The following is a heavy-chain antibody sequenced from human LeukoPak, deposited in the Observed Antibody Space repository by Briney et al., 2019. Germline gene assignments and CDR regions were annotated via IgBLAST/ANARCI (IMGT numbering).Heavy chain of an antibody. D-gene: IGHD3-10*01. J-gene: IGHJ4*02. CDR2: ISAYNGNT. V-gene: IGHV1-18*01. CDR3: ARGGLWFGELLSSRYYFDY. Sequence: ASVKVSCKASGGTFSSYAISWVRQAPGQGLEWMGWISAYNGNTNYAQKLQGRVTMTTDTSTSTAYMELRSLRSDDTAVYYCARGGLWFGELLSSRYYFDYWGQGTLVTVSS. CDR1: GGTFSSYA.